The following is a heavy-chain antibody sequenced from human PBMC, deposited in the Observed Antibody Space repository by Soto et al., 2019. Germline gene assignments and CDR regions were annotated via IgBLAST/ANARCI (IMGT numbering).Heavy chain of an antibody. CDR3: ARDRWGSSMAIHGNWFDP. Sequence: GASVKVSCKASGYTFTSYAMHWMRQAPGQRLEWMGWINAGNGNTKYSQKFQGRVTITRDTSASTAYMELSSLRSEDTAVYYCARDRWGSSMAIHGNWFDPWGQGTLVTVSS. CDR1: GYTFTSYA. D-gene: IGHD6-6*01. V-gene: IGHV1-3*01. J-gene: IGHJ5*02. CDR2: INAGNGNT.